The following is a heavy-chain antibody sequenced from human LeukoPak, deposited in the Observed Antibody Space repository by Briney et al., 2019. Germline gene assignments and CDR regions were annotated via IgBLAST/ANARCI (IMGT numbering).Heavy chain of an antibody. CDR1: GFTFSSYE. V-gene: IGHV3-48*03. CDR2: ISSSGSTI. CDR3: ARSFSSSWYSCFDY. Sequence: GGSLRLSCAASGFTFSSYEMNWVRQAPGKVLEWVSYISSSGSTIYYADSVKGRFTIPRDNAKNSLYLQMNSLRAEDTAVYYCARSFSSSWYSCFDYWGQGTLVTVSS. D-gene: IGHD6-13*01. J-gene: IGHJ4*02.